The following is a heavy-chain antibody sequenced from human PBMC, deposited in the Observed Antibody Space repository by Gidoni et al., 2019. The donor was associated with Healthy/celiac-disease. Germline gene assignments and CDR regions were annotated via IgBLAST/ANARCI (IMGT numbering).Heavy chain of an antibody. J-gene: IGHJ4*02. Sequence: QVQLQESGPGLVKPSETLSLTCTVPGGSISRYYWSWIRQPPGKGLEWIGYIYYSGSTNYNPSLKSRVTISVDTSKNQFSLKLSSVTAADTAVYYCASGGVYSNQRVYFDYWGQGTLVTVSS. CDR1: GGSISRYY. CDR3: ASGGVYSNQRVYFDY. CDR2: IYYSGST. D-gene: IGHD3-16*01. V-gene: IGHV4-59*01.